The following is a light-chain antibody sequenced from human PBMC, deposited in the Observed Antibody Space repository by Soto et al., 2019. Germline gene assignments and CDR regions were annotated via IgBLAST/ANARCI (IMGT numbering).Light chain of an antibody. CDR3: QQRSKWPPLT. CDR2: GAS. J-gene: IGKJ4*01. Sequence: EIVLTQSPATLSLSPGERATLSCRASQSVSSYLAWYQQKPGQAPRLLIDGASNRATGTPARFSGSGSGTDFTLTISSLEPEDFAVYYCQQRSKWPPLTFGGGTKVEIK. V-gene: IGKV3-11*01. CDR1: QSVSSY.